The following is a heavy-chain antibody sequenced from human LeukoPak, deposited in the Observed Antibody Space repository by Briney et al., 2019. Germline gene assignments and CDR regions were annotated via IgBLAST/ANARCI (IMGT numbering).Heavy chain of an antibody. V-gene: IGHV4-34*01. D-gene: IGHD3-3*01. CDR2: VDHSGST. CDR3: ARGKRDYGVIIYYYYYYMDV. CDR1: GGSFIGYH. J-gene: IGHJ6*03. Sequence: SETLSLTCTVNGGSFIGYHWSWIRQTPGKGLEWIGEVDHSGSTNYNPSLKSRITISVDTSKNQFSLQLTSATAADTAVYYCARGKRDYGVIIYYYYYYMDVWGTGTTVTVSS.